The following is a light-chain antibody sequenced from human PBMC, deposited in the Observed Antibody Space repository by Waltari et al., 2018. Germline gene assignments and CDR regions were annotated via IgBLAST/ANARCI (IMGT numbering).Light chain of an antibody. CDR3: QQYGSSPLYT. CDR2: GAS. V-gene: IGKV3-20*01. CDR1: QSVSSSY. Sequence: ELVLTQSPGTLSLSPGERATLSCRASQSVSSSYLAGYQQKPGQAPRLLIYGASNRATGIPDRFSGSGSGTDFTLTISRLESEDFAVYYCQQYGSSPLYTFGQGTKLEIK. J-gene: IGKJ2*01.